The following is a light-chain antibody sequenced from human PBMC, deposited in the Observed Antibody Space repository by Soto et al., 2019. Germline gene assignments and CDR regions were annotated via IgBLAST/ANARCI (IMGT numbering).Light chain of an antibody. J-gene: IGKJ5*01. V-gene: IGKV3-15*01. CDR1: QSIGSN. CDR2: GAS. CDR3: QQYNNWPIT. Sequence: EIVLTQSPATLSLSPGERATPSCRASQSIGSNLAWYQQKPGQSPRLLIYGASTRATGLPARFSGSGSGTEFTLTISSLQSEDFALYYCQQYNNWPITFGQGTRLEIK.